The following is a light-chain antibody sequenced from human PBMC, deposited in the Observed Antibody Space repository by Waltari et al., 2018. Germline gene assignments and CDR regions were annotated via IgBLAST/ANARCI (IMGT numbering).Light chain of an antibody. Sequence: QSALTQPASVSGSPGQSITISCTGTSSDIGSYSLVSWYQQHPGKAPKLIIYDVSEGPPGISSRFCGSKSGNTASLAISGLQAEDEADYYCCSYTGSYTLAFGGGTNLIVL. CDR3: CSYTGSYTLA. V-gene: IGLV2-23*02. J-gene: IGLJ3*02. CDR1: SSDIGSYSL. CDR2: DVS.